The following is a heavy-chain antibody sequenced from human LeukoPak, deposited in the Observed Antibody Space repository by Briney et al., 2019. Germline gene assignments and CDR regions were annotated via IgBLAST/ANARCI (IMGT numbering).Heavy chain of an antibody. J-gene: IGHJ4*02. CDR3: ARMVGATKEFDY. CDR2: LYYSGST. CDR1: GDSISSSSYY. V-gene: IGHV4-39*07. D-gene: IGHD1-26*01. Sequence: SETLSLTCTVSGDSISSSSYYWGWIRQPPGKGLEWIGSLYYSGSTYYNPSLKSRVTMSIDTSKNQFSLKLSSVTAADTAVYYCARMVGATKEFDYWGQGTLVTVSS.